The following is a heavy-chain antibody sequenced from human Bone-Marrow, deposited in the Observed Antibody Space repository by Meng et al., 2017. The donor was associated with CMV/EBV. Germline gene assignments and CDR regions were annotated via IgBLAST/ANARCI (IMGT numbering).Heavy chain of an antibody. CDR2: ISSGGTSK. CDR3: ASSGYYYDRTDYYPPDF. J-gene: IGHJ4*02. Sequence: GGSLRLSCTASGFNFNDYFMSWVRQVPGRGLEWISVISSGGTSKYYRDSVRGRFTISRDNFKNSVFLQMSSLTADDTAVYYCASSGYYYDRTDYYPPDFWGQGTRVTVSS. D-gene: IGHD3-22*01. V-gene: IGHV3-11*01. CDR1: GFNFNDYF.